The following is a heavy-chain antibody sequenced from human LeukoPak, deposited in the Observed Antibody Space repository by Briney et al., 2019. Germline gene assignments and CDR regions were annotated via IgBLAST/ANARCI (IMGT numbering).Heavy chain of an antibody. V-gene: IGHV3-7*01. J-gene: IGHJ4*02. CDR1: GRTFNTFW. D-gene: IGHD4-23*01. Sequence: GGSLRLSCAASGRTFNTFWMTWVRQAPGKGLEWVANIKGDGSEKHYVDSVKGRFTISRDNAENSLYLQMNSLRDEDTAVYYCASGGHVDYCGQGTLVTVSS. CDR3: ASGGHVDY. CDR2: IKGDGSEK.